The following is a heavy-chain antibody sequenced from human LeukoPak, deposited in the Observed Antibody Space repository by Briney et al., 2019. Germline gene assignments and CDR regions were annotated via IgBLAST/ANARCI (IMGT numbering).Heavy chain of an antibody. V-gene: IGHV1-8*01. CDR2: MNPNSGNT. J-gene: IGHJ5*02. CDR3: ARGALGYCSSTGCFHPAWFDP. D-gene: IGHD2-2*01. CDR1: GYTFTSYD. Sequence: RASVKVSCKASGYTFTSYDINWVRQATGQGLEWMGWMNPNSGNTGYAQKFQGRVTVTRNTSISTAYMELSSLTSEDTAVYYCARGALGYCSSTGCFHPAWFDPWGQGTLVTVSS.